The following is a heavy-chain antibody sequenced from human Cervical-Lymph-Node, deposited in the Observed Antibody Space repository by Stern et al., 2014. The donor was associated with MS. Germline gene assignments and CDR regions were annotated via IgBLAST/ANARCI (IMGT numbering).Heavy chain of an antibody. CDR3: AGEREEMATKYYFDY. CDR2: ITPIFRAA. D-gene: IGHD5-24*01. J-gene: IGHJ4*02. CDR1: GGTFRTSA. V-gene: IGHV1-69*01. Sequence: VQLVESGAEVKKPGSSVKVSCTASGGTFRTSAISWVRQAPGQGPEWMGGITPIFRAANYAQRFRDRVTITADESTNTVYMELRSLRSEDTAVYFCAGEREEMATKYYFDYWGQGTLVTVSS.